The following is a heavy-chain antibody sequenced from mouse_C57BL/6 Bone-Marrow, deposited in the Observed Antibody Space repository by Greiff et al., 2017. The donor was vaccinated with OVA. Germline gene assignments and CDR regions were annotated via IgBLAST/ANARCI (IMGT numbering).Heavy chain of an antibody. J-gene: IGHJ4*01. Sequence: EVQLMESGGGLVKPGGSLKLSCAASGFTFSSYAMSWVRQTPEKRLEWVATISDGGSYTYYPDNVKGRFTISRDNAKNNLYLQMSHLKSEDTARYYCARDDSSGYYAMDYWGQGTSVTVSS. CDR2: ISDGGSYT. CDR1: GFTFSSYA. CDR3: ARDDSSGYYAMDY. V-gene: IGHV5-4*01. D-gene: IGHD3-2*02.